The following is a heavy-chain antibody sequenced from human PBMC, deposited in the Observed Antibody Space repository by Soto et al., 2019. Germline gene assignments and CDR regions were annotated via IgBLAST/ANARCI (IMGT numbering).Heavy chain of an antibody. Sequence: EVQLVESGGGLVQPGESLRLSCSASGFTFSDYWMTWVRQAPGKGLEWVANIRKAESKKSYLDSVRGRFTVSRDNARNLLYLQMDSLRAEDTALYYCARDVSPGSGPYYDAFDIWGQGTMVTVSS. CDR3: ARDVSPGSGPYYDAFDI. CDR2: IRKAESKK. V-gene: IGHV3-7*05. CDR1: GFTFSDYW. D-gene: IGHD3-22*01. J-gene: IGHJ3*02.